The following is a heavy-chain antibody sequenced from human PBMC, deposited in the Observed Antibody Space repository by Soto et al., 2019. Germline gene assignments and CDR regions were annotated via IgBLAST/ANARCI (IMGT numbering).Heavy chain of an antibody. V-gene: IGHV4-31*03. CDR1: GGSISSGGYY. D-gene: IGHD5-18*01. Sequence: PSETLSLTCTVSGGSISSGGYYWSWIRQHPGKGLEWIGYIYYSGSTYYNPSLKSRVTISVDTSKNQFSLKLSSVTAADTAVYYCASLSGYSYGLTKNREDYWGQGTLVTVSS. CDR3: ASLSGYSYGLTKNREDY. CDR2: IYYSGST. J-gene: IGHJ4*02.